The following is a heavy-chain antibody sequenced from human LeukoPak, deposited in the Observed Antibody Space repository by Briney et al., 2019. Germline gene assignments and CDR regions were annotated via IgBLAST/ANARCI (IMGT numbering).Heavy chain of an antibody. J-gene: IGHJ3*02. Sequence: GGSLRLSGAASGFTFSNAWMSWVRQAPGKGLEWVGRIKSKTDGGTTDYAAPVKGRFTISRDDSKNTLYLQMNSLKTEDTAVYYCTTYDILTGFDAFDIWGQGTMVTVSS. CDR1: GFTFSNAW. V-gene: IGHV3-15*01. CDR3: TTYDILTGFDAFDI. CDR2: IKSKTDGGTT. D-gene: IGHD3-9*01.